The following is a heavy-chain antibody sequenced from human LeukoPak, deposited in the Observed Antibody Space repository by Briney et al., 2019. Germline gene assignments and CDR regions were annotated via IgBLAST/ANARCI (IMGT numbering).Heavy chain of an antibody. Sequence: ASVKVSCKASGYTFTSYGISWVRQAPGRGLEYMGWINSNSGGANYAQKFHGRVTMTRHTSISTVYMELSGLTSDDTAVYYCARDLGGNALDIWGQGTVVTVSS. D-gene: IGHD3-16*01. V-gene: IGHV1-2*02. CDR2: INSNSGGA. CDR1: GYTFTSYG. J-gene: IGHJ3*02. CDR3: ARDLGGNALDI.